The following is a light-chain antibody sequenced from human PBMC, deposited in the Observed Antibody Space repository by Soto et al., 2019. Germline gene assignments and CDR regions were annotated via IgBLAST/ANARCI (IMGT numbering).Light chain of an antibody. Sequence: ELAWTQSPATLSLSPGARATLACGASQSVSSYLAWYQQKPGQAPRLLIYDASNRATGIPARFSGSGSGTDFTLTISSLEPEDFAVYYCQQRSNWPWTFGQGTKVDIK. CDR2: DAS. V-gene: IGKV3-11*01. CDR3: QQRSNWPWT. CDR1: QSVSSY. J-gene: IGKJ1*01.